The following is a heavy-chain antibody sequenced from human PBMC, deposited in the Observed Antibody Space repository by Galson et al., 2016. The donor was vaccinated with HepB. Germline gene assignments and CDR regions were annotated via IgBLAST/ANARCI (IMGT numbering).Heavy chain of an antibody. CDR1: GGSFSSYG. Sequence: SVKVSCKASGGSFSSYGISWVRQAPGQGLEWMGGIITIFGPANYAQKFQGRVTITADESTKTTYMELSSLRSDDTAIYYCARRTSPLRWNCVDWGQGTLVTVSS. J-gene: IGHJ4*02. CDR3: ARRTSPLRWNCVD. CDR2: IITIFGPA. V-gene: IGHV1-69*13. D-gene: IGHD1-7*01.